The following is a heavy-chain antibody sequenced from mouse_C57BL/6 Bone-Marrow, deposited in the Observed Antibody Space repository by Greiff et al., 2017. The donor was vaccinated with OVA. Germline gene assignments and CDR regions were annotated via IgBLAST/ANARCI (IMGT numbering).Heavy chain of an antibody. CDR1: GFTFTDYY. CDR3: ARYYYYAMDY. CDR2: IRNKANGYTT. Sequence: DVMLVESGGGLVQPGGSLSLSCAASGFTFTDYYMSWVRQPPGKALEWLGFIRNKANGYTTEYSASVKGRFTISRDNSQSILYLQMNALRAEDSATYYCARYYYYAMDYWGQGTSVTVSS. J-gene: IGHJ4*01. V-gene: IGHV7-3*01.